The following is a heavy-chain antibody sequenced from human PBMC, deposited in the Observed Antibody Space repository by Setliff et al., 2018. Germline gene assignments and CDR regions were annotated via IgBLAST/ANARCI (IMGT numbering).Heavy chain of an antibody. J-gene: IGHJ2*01. CDR2: IIPILDIA. CDR3: ARSVSTGPTPFYWYFDL. V-gene: IGHV1-69*10. Sequence: SVKVSCKASGGTFSSYAISWVRQAPGQGLEWMGGIIPILDIANYAQKFQGRVTITADESTSTAYMELSSLRSEDTAVYYCARSVSTGPTPFYWYFDLWGRGTLVTVSS. CDR1: GGTFSSYA. D-gene: IGHD1-1*01.